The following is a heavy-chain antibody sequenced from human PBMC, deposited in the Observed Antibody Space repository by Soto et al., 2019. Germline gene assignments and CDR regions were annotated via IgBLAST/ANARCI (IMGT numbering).Heavy chain of an antibody. Sequence: EVQLLESGGGLVQPGGSLRLSCAASGFTFSSYAMSWVRQAPGKGLEWVSAISGSGGSTYYADSVKGRCTISRDNSKNTLYLQINSMGAEDPAVYYCAKRRPWGSCSGGSCLRDYYYGIEVWGQGTTVTVSS. D-gene: IGHD2-15*01. CDR1: GFTFSSYA. V-gene: IGHV3-23*01. J-gene: IGHJ6*02. CDR3: AKRRPWGSCSGGSCLRDYYYGIEV. CDR2: ISGSGGST.